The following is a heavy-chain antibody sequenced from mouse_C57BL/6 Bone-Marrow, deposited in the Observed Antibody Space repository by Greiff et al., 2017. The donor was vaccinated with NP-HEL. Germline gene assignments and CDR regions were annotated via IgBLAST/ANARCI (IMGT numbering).Heavy chain of an antibody. Sequence: QVQLQQPGAELVMPGASVKLSCKASGYTFTSYWMHWVKQRPGQGLEWIGEIDPSDSYTNYNQKFKGKSTLTVDKSSSTAYMQLSSLTSEDSAVYFCARVNWDPFAYWGQGTLVTVSA. V-gene: IGHV1-69*01. CDR2: IDPSDSYT. CDR1: GYTFTSYW. J-gene: IGHJ3*01. D-gene: IGHD4-1*01. CDR3: ARVNWDPFAY.